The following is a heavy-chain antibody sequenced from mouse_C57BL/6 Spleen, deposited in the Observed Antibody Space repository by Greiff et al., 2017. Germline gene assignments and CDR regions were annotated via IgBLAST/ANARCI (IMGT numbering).Heavy chain of an antibody. CDR3: ARSTTVVRDAMDY. J-gene: IGHJ4*01. CDR1: GYSFTGYY. D-gene: IGHD1-1*01. Sequence: EVQLKQSGPELVKPGASVKISCKASGYSFTGYYMNWVKQSPEKSLEWIGEINPSTGGTTYNQKFKAKATLTVDKSSSTAYMQLKSLTSEDSAVYYCARSTTVVRDAMDYWGQGTSVTVSS. V-gene: IGHV1-42*01. CDR2: INPSTGGT.